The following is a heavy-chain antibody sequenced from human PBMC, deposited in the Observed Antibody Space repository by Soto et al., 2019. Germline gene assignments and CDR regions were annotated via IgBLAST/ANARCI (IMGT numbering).Heavy chain of an antibody. J-gene: IGHJ4*02. Sequence: PGGSLRLSCAVSGFTFSNYAISWVRQAPGKGLEWVSIISGGGDTSYYADSVKGRFTISRDNSRNTLYLQMNSLRAGDSAKYYCAKEGASGLYYFDYCGPGTLVTVSS. CDR2: ISGGGDTS. CDR1: GFTFSNYA. CDR3: AKEGASGLYYFDY. V-gene: IGHV3-23*01. D-gene: IGHD6-19*01.